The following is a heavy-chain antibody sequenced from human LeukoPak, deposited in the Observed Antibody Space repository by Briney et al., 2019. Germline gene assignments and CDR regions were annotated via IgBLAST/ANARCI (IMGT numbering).Heavy chain of an antibody. CDR1: GFTFSSYG. CDR2: IYSGGST. J-gene: IGHJ4*02. D-gene: IGHD6-13*01. CDR3: ARDQGSSLDY. Sequence: GGSLRLSCAASGFTFSSYGMHWVRQAPGKGLEWVSVIYSGGSTHYADSVKGRFTISRDNSKNTLYLQMNSLRAEDTAVYYCARDQGSSLDYWGQGTLVTVSS. V-gene: IGHV3-66*01.